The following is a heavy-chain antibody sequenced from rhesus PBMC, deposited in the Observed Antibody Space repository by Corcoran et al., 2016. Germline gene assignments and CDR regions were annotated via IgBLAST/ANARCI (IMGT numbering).Heavy chain of an antibody. J-gene: IGHJ3*01. V-gene: IGHV3S16*01. Sequence: EVQLVESGGGLVQPGGSLRLSCAASGFTFSDYYMSWVRQAPGKGLEWVSSISSASSNIYYADSVKGRFTISRDNAKNSLSLQNNSLKTEDTAVYYCTPGIQYEGDAFDFWGQGLRVTVSS. D-gene: IGHD4-23*01. CDR1: GFTFSDYY. CDR3: TPGIQYEGDAFDF. CDR2: ISSASSNI.